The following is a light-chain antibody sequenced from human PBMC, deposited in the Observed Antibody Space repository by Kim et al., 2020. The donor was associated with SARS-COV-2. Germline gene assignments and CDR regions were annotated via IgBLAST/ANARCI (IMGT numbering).Light chain of an antibody. J-gene: IGKJ1*01. Sequence: SPGKSATLSCRASERISSNLAWYQQKPGQAPRLLIYDAATRATGIPARFSGRGFGAEFTLTISSLQSEDFAVYYCQQYNYWPPWTFGQGTKVEI. CDR2: DAA. CDR3: QQYNYWPPWT. CDR1: ERISSN. V-gene: IGKV3-15*01.